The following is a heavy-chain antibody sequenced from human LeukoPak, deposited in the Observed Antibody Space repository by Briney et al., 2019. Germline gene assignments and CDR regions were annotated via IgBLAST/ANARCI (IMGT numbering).Heavy chain of an antibody. D-gene: IGHD5-24*01. V-gene: IGHV5-51*01. CDR3: ARCYRPTNYYYYYMDV. Sequence: GESLKISSKGSGYSFTSYWIGWVRQMPGKGLEWMGIIYPGDSDTRYSPSFQGQVTISADKSISTAYLQWSSLKASDTAMYYCARCYRPTNYYYYYMDVWGKGTTVTVSS. CDR1: GYSFTSYW. CDR2: IYPGDSDT. J-gene: IGHJ6*03.